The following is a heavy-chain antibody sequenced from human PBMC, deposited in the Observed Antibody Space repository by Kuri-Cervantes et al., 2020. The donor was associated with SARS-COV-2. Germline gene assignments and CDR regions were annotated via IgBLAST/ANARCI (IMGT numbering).Heavy chain of an antibody. CDR2: INPDGSYT. CDR3: TRDVAAGIDY. CDR1: GFTFSGHW. J-gene: IGHJ4*02. D-gene: IGHD6-13*01. V-gene: IGHV3-74*01. Sequence: GGSLRLSCAASGFTFSGHWIHWVRQAPGKGLVWVSRINPDGSYTNNADSVKGRFTISRDNAKKSLYLQMNSLSAEDTGVYYCTRDVAAGIDYWGQGTLVTVSS.